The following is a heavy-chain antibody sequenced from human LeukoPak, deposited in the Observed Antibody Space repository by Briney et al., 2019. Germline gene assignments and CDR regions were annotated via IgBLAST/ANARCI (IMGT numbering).Heavy chain of an antibody. CDR3: ARDWDVDY. CDR1: GFTFSSYW. Sequence: PGGSLRHSCSASGFTFSSYWMNWGRQAPGKGLEWVANIKQDGSEKFYVDSVKGRFTISRDNAKNALYLQMNSLRAEDTAVYYCARDWDVDYWGQGTLLTVSS. D-gene: IGHD1-26*01. J-gene: IGHJ4*02. CDR2: IKQDGSEK. V-gene: IGHV3-7*04.